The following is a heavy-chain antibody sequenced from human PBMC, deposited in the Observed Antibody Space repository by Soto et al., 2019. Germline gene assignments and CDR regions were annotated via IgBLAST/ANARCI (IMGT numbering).Heavy chain of an antibody. V-gene: IGHV3-74*01. CDR3: TRGASGYGNFDY. CDR1: GFSFSTW. D-gene: IGHD5-12*01. J-gene: IGHJ4*02. CDR2: INSDGSSI. Sequence: EVHLVESGGGVVQPGGSLRLSCAASGFSFSTWMHWVRQAPGKGLVWLSRINSDGSSISYADSVKGRFFVSRDNAKNTVYLQINSLTGEGTGGYYCTRGASGYGNFDYWGQGVLLTVSS.